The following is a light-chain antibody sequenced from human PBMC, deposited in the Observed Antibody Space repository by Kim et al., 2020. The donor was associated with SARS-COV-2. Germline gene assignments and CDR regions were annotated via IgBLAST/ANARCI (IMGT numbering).Light chain of an antibody. CDR1: QGISSY. V-gene: IGKV1-8*01. CDR2: AAS. Sequence: IRITQSPSSLSASTGDRVTITCRASQGISSYLAWYQQKPGKAPKLLIYAASTLQSGVPSRFSGSGSGTDFTLTISCLQSEDFATYYCQQYYSYPWTFGQGTKVDIK. J-gene: IGKJ1*01. CDR3: QQYYSYPWT.